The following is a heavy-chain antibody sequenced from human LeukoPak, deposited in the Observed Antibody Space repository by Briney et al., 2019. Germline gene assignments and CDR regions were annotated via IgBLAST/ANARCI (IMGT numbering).Heavy chain of an antibody. CDR2: IYYSGST. V-gene: IGHV4-59*01. CDR3: ARVWSQAAAGSGGEDY. D-gene: IGHD6-13*01. CDR1: GGSISSYY. Sequence: PSETLSLTCTVSGGSISSYYWSWIRQPPGKGLEWIGYIYYSGSTNYNPPLKSRVTISVDTSKNQFSLKLSSVTAADTAVYYCARVWSQAAAGSGGEDYWGQGTLVTVSS. J-gene: IGHJ4*02.